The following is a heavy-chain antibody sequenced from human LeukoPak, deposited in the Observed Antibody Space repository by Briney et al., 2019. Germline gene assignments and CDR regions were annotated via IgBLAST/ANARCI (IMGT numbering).Heavy chain of an antibody. Sequence: QPGGSLRLSCAASGFTFSDYGMHWVRQASGKGLELVAFIQYDGNNKYYADSVKGRFTISRDNSKNILFLEMHSPGPEDTALYYCVKDERRTGLNAGTLLDYWGQGTLVSVSS. J-gene: IGHJ4*02. CDR1: GFTFSDYG. CDR2: IQYDGNNK. D-gene: IGHD1-14*01. V-gene: IGHV3-30*02. CDR3: VKDERRTGLNAGTLLDY.